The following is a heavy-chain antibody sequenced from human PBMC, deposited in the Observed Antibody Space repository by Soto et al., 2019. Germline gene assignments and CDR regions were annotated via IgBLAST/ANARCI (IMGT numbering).Heavy chain of an antibody. CDR1: GFNIKSFG. CDR3: AKDLSYSTDWPYFDR. J-gene: IGHJ4*02. CDR2: ISYDGKEK. V-gene: IGHV3-30*18. Sequence: QVRLVESGGGVVQPGRSLRLSCAASGFNIKSFGMHWVRQAPGKGLEWIAFISYDGKEKQYADSVKGRFTVSTDNSNTLFLQMDGLRGEDTAVYFCAKDLSYSTDWPYFDRRGQGTLVIVSS. D-gene: IGHD6-19*01.